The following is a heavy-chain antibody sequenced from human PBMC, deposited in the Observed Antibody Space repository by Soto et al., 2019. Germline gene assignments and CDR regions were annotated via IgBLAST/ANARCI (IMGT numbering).Heavy chain of an antibody. CDR1: GFTFSSYG. V-gene: IGHV3-33*01. CDR3: ARVAGLPYYGDYDPPGGDYYYYMDV. Sequence: GGSLRLSCAASGFTFSSYGMHWVRQAPGKGLEWVAVIWYDGSNKYYADSVKGRFTISRDNSKNTLYLQMNSLRAEDTAVYYCARVAGLPYYGDYDPPGGDYYYYMDVWGKGTTVTVSS. J-gene: IGHJ6*03. CDR2: IWYDGSNK. D-gene: IGHD4-17*01.